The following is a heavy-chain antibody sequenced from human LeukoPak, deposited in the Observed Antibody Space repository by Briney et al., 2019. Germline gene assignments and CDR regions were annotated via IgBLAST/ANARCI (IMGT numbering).Heavy chain of an antibody. CDR3: ARRIGYCSGGSCYPTNYFDY. CDR2: INHSGST. D-gene: IGHD2-15*01. J-gene: IGHJ4*02. CDR1: GSXXXYY. Sequence: GSXXXYYWSWIRQPPGKGLEWIGEINHSGSTNYNPSLKSRVTISVDTSKNQFSLKLSSVTAADTAVYYCARRIGYCSGGSCYPTNYFDYWGQGTLVTVSS. V-gene: IGHV4-34*01.